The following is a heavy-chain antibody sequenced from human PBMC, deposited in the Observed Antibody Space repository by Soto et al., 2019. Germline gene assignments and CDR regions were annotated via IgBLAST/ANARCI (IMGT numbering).Heavy chain of an antibody. CDR2: IDPTNSNI. V-gene: IGHV5-10-1*01. CDR3: ARLRGVGGGGDY. J-gene: IGHJ4*03. CDR1: GYRFTSSW. Sequence: ESLKTSFAASGYRFTSSWITWVRHIPGKGLEWMATIDPTNSNINYNPSFRGHVTLSVDKSASTAYLEWISLRASDTAIYYCARLRGVGGGGDYWGQGTLVTVSS. D-gene: IGHD3-10*01.